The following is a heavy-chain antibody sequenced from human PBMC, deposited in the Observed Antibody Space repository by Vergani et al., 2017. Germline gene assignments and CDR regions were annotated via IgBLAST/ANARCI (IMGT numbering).Heavy chain of an antibody. CDR1: GFTFSSYA. Sequence: EVQLLESGGGLVQPGGSLRLSCAASGFTFSSYAMSWVRQAPGKGLEWVGRIKSKTDGGTTDYAAPVKGRFTISRDDSKNTLYLQMNSLKTEDTAVYYCTTVLQLQQLIEFDYWGQGTLVTVSS. J-gene: IGHJ4*02. V-gene: IGHV3-15*01. CDR3: TTVLQLQQLIEFDY. D-gene: IGHD6-13*01. CDR2: IKSKTDGGTT.